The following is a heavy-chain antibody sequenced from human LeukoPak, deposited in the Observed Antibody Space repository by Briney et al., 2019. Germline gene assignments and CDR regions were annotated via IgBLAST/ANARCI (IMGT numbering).Heavy chain of an antibody. CDR3: ARDRRSSGWYNGLRWFDP. V-gene: IGHV1-46*01. Sequence: EASVKVSCKASGYTFTSYYMHWVRQAPGQGLEWMGIINPSGGSTSYAQKFQGRVTMTRDMSTSTVYMELSSLRSEDTAVHYCARDRRSSGWYNGLRWFDPWGQGTLVTVSS. D-gene: IGHD6-19*01. J-gene: IGHJ5*02. CDR1: GYTFTSYY. CDR2: INPSGGST.